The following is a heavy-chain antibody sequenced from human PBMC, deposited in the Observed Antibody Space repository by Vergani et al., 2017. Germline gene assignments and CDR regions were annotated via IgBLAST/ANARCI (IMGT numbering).Heavy chain of an antibody. CDR3: TTDPRDCGDGSCYWLRDHHYYGMDV. CDR1: GFSFRNAW. J-gene: IGHJ6*02. CDR2: IKSTFDRGTT. V-gene: IGHV3-15*07. D-gene: IGHD2-21*01. Sequence: EVQLLESGGGLVQPGGSLRLSCVASGFSFRNAWMNWVRRTPGKGLEWVGRIKSTFDRGTTDYAAAVKGRFTISRDDSKNTLFLQMNGLKTEDIGVYYCTTDPRDCGDGSCYWLRDHHYYGMDVWGQGTTVTVSS.